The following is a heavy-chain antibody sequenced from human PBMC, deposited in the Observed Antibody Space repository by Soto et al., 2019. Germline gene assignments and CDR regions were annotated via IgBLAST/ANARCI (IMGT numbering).Heavy chain of an antibody. J-gene: IGHJ6*02. CDR1: GGSISRSNYY. Sequence: SETLSLTCSVSGGSISRSNYYWGWIRQPPGKGLEWIGSSYYSGSTYYNPSLKSRVTISVDTSKNQFFLKLRSVTAADTAVYYCARYSGSSGRDYYYGVDVWGQGTTVTVSS. CDR3: ARYSGSSGRDYYYGVDV. CDR2: SYYSGST. D-gene: IGHD6-6*01. V-gene: IGHV4-39*01.